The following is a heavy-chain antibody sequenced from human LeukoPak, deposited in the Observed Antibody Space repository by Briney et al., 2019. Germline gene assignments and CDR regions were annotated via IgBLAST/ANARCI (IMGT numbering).Heavy chain of an antibody. CDR3: ARDLARVGSDGDFDY. V-gene: IGHV3-21*01. CDR1: GSIFNSYT. J-gene: IGHJ4*02. CDR2: IRSSSSSI. D-gene: IGHD3-16*01. Sequence: GGSLRLSCAASGSIFNSYTMNWVRQAPGKGLEWVSAIRSSSSSIYYADSVKGRFTISRDNAKNSVYLQMNSLRAEDTAVYYCARDLARVGSDGDFDYWGQGTLVTVSS.